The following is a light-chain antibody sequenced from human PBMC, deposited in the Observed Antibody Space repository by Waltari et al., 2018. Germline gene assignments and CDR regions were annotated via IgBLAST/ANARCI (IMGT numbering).Light chain of an antibody. V-gene: IGKV1-33*01. J-gene: IGKJ4*01. Sequence: DIQMTQSPSSLSASVGDRVTITCQASKDISNDLNWYQQKPGKAPRLLIYDASNLETGVPSRFSGSGSGTDFTFTISSLQPEDIATYYCQQYDNLPLTFGGGTKVEIK. CDR2: DAS. CDR3: QQYDNLPLT. CDR1: KDISND.